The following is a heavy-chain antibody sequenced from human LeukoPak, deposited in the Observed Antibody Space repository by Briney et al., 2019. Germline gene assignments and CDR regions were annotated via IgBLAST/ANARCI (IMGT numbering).Heavy chain of an antibody. D-gene: IGHD5-24*01. CDR1: GGSISSSSYY. CDR2: IYYSGST. J-gene: IGHJ4*02. Sequence: PSETLSLTCTVSGGSISSSSYYWGWIRQPPGKGLEWIGSIYYSGSTYYNPSLTSRVTISVDTSKNQFSLKLSSVIAADTAVYYCARVRSRDGYLYFDYWGQGTLVTVSS. V-gene: IGHV4-39*07. CDR3: ARVRSRDGYLYFDY.